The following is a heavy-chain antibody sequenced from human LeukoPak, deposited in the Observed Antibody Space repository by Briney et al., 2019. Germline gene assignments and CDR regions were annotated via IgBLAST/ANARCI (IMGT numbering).Heavy chain of an antibody. CDR3: VTDGADYYDSTGYPIYFDY. CDR2: ISSTSSHI. Sequence: GGSLRLSCAASGFNFSSYSMNWVRQASGKGLEWVSCISSTSSHIYYADSVKGRFTISRDNAKNSLYLQMNSLRVEDTAVYYCVTDGADYYDSTGYPIYFDYWGQGTLVTVSS. CDR1: GFNFSSYS. V-gene: IGHV3-21*01. D-gene: IGHD3-22*01. J-gene: IGHJ4*02.